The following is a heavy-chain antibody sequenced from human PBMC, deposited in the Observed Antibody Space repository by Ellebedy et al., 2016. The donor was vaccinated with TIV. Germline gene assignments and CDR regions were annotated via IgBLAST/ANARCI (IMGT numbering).Heavy chain of an antibody. CDR2: IYYSGTT. D-gene: IGHD6-25*01. Sequence: MPSETLSLTCTVSGGSINSYYWSWIRQPPGKGLEWIGYIYYSGTTSYNPSLRTRVTLSVDTSKNQFSLKLTSVAAVDTAVYYCATKMKAVSGFDPWGQGTLVTVSS. J-gene: IGHJ5*02. CDR1: GGSINSYY. V-gene: IGHV4-59*12. CDR3: ATKMKAVSGFDP.